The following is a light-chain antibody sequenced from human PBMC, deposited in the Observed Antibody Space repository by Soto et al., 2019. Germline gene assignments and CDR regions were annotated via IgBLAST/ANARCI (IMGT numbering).Light chain of an antibody. V-gene: IGKV3-15*01. CDR1: ETLGDN. Sequence: EIVMTQSPATLSVSPGERATLSCRASETLGDNLAWYQQKPGQAPRLLIYGASTRATGIPAKFGGSESGTEFTLTISSLQSEDFAGYYCQQCYTWPYTFGQGTKLEIK. CDR3: QQCYTWPYT. J-gene: IGKJ2*01. CDR2: GAS.